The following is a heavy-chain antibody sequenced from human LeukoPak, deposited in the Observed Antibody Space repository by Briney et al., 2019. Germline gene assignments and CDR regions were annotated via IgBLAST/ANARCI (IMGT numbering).Heavy chain of an antibody. CDR3: ARVGTTGLYFDY. V-gene: IGHV3-53*01. D-gene: IGHD1-7*01. J-gene: IGHJ4*02. CDR1: GFTVSSNY. Sequence: PGGSLRLSCAASGFTVSSNYMSWVRQAPGKGLEWVSVIYSGGSTYYADSVKGRFAISRDNAKNTLYLQMNSLRAEDTAVYYCARVGTTGLYFDYWGQGTLVTVSS. CDR2: IYSGGST.